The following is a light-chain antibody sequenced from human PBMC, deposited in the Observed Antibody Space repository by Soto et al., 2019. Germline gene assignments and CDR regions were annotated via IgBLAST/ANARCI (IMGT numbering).Light chain of an antibody. J-gene: IGLJ2*01. CDR3: QSYDSSLSGVV. Sequence: QSALTQPPSASGSPGQSVTISCTGTSSDVGAYNYVSWYQQYPGKAPKLMIYEVTKRPSGVPDRFSGSKSGTSASLAITGLQAEDEADYYCQSYDSSLSGVVFGGGTKLTVL. CDR1: SSDVGAYNY. V-gene: IGLV2-8*01. CDR2: EVT.